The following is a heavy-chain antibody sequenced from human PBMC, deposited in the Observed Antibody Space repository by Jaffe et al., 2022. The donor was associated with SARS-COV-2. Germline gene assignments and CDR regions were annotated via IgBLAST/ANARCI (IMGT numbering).Heavy chain of an antibody. Sequence: EVQLLESGGGLVQPGGSLRLSCAASGFTFSSYAMSWVRQAPGKGLEWVSAISGSGGSTYYADSVKGRFTISRDNSKNTLYLQMNSLRAEDTAVYYCAKGSHSTMVRGVYFDYWGQGTLVTVSS. CDR2: ISGSGGST. CDR3: AKGSHSTMVRGVYFDY. J-gene: IGHJ4*02. CDR1: GFTFSSYA. V-gene: IGHV3-23*01. D-gene: IGHD3-10*01.